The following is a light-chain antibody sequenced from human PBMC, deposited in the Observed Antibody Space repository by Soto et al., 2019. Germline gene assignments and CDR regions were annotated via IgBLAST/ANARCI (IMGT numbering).Light chain of an antibody. CDR1: QDISNY. J-gene: IGKJ2*01. Sequence: DIPMNQSPSSLSASVGDRVTITCQASQDISNYLNWYQQKPGKAPKLLIYDASNLETGVPSRFSGSGFGTDFTFTMSSLKPEDIAKYYCEQYDNLPYTFGRGTKLEIK. CDR3: EQYDNLPYT. V-gene: IGKV1-33*01. CDR2: DAS.